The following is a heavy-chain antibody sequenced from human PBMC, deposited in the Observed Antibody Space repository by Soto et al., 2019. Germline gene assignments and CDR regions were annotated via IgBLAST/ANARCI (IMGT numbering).Heavy chain of an antibody. J-gene: IGHJ6*02. CDR1: GYSFTSYW. V-gene: IGHV5-51*01. CDR2: IYPGDSDT. CDR3: VRHALPGGGTRHGMDV. Sequence: GESLKISCKGSGYSFTSYWIGWVRQMPGKGLEWMGIIYPGDSDTRYSPSFQGQVTISADKSIGTAYLQWSSLKASDTAMYYCVRHALPGGGTRHGMDVWGQGTTVTVSS. D-gene: IGHD1-7*01.